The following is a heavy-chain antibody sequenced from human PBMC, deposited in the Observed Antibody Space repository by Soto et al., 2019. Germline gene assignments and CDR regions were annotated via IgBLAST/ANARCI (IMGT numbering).Heavy chain of an antibody. J-gene: IGHJ4*02. CDR1: GFTFGASN. CDR3: SRDDSDWFFN. CDR2: IGSKGETYAT. D-gene: IGHD3-9*01. Sequence: PGGSLRLSCAASGFTFGASNLQWVRQASGKGLEWLGRIGSKGETYATTYAASVKGGFTISRDDSKKTAYLQMNNLESEDTAVYYCSRDDSDWFFNWGRGTLVPVSS. V-gene: IGHV3-73*01.